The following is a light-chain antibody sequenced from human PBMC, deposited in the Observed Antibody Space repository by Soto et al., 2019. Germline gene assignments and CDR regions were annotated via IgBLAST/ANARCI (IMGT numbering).Light chain of an antibody. Sequence: GDRVTITFRASQSISSWLAWYQQKPGKAPKLLIYKASSLESGVPSRFSGSGSGTDFTLTISSLQAEDVAVYYCQQYYSTPLTFGGGTKVDI. CDR2: KAS. CDR3: QQYYSTPLT. V-gene: IGKV1-5*03. J-gene: IGKJ4*01. CDR1: QSISSW.